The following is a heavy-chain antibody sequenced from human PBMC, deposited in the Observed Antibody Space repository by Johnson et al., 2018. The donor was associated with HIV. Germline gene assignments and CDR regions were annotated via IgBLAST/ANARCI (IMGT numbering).Heavy chain of an antibody. CDR3: ASVLLWFRGQREYDAFDI. Sequence: QVQLVESGGGVVQPGRSRRLSCEVSGFTFSGYAMHWVRQAPGKGLEWVALISFDGSDKYYADSGKGRFPISRDNSKNTVYLQMNSLRAEDTAVYYCASVLLWFRGQREYDAFDIWGQGTMVTVSS. V-gene: IGHV3-30*04. J-gene: IGHJ3*02. D-gene: IGHD3-10*01. CDR2: ISFDGSDK. CDR1: GFTFSGYA.